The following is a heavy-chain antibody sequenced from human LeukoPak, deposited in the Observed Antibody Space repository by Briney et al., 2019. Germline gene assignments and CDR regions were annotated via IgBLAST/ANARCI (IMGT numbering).Heavy chain of an antibody. CDR1: GFTFNSYW. J-gene: IGHJ3*01. CDR2: IKQDGSEK. D-gene: IGHD6-6*01. Sequence: GGSLRLSCAASGFTFNSYWMSWVRQAPGKGLEWVANIKQDGSEKYYVDSVKGRLTISRDNAKNSLDLQMNSLRAEDTAVYYCARVYSSSSGKNAFDVWGQGTMVTVSP. CDR3: ARVYSSSSGKNAFDV. V-gene: IGHV3-7*03.